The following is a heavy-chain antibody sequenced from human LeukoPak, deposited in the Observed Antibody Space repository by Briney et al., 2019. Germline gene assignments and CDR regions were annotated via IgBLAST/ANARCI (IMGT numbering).Heavy chain of an antibody. D-gene: IGHD2-15*01. Sequence: SETLSLTCAVYGGSFSGYYWSWIRQPPGKGLEWIGEINHSGSTNYNPSLKSRVTISVDTSKNQFSLKLSSVTAADTAVYYCARGRFYGFHCSGGSCYYYFDYWGQGTLVTVSS. V-gene: IGHV4-34*01. CDR2: INHSGST. CDR1: GGSFSGYY. CDR3: ARGRFYGFHCSGGSCYYYFDY. J-gene: IGHJ4*02.